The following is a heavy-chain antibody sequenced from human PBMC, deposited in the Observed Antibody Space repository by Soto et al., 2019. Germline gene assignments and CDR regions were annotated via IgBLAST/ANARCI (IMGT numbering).Heavy chain of an antibody. Sequence: PEVSLRLSFAASGFTFSSYAMHWVRQAPGKGLEWVAVISYDGSNKYYADSVKGRFTISRDNSKNTLYLQMNSLRAEDTAVYDCARDYKGALVHWCQGTLVTV. V-gene: IGHV3-30-3*01. D-gene: IGHD2-8*01. CDR2: ISYDGSNK. CDR1: GFTFSSYA. J-gene: IGHJ4*02. CDR3: ARDYKGALVH.